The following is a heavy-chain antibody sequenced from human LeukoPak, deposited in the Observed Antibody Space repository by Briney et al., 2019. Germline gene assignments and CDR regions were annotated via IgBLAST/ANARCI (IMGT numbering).Heavy chain of an antibody. CDR2: IFYSGST. Sequence: PSETLSLTCTVSGDSISRYYWSWIRQPPGKGLEWIGHIFYSGSTNYKPSLKSRVTISVDRSKNQFSLKLTSVTAADTAVYYCARAGAWQIDPWGQGTLVTVSS. V-gene: IGHV4-59*01. CDR3: ARAGAWQIDP. D-gene: IGHD3-10*01. J-gene: IGHJ5*02. CDR1: GDSISRYY.